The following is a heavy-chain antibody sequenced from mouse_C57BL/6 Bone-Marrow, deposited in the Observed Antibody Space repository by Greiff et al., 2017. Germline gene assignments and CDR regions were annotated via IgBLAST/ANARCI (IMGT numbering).Heavy chain of an antibody. D-gene: IGHD2-4*01. J-gene: IGHJ3*01. CDR1: GYTFTSYW. V-gene: IGHV1-69*01. CDR2: IDPSDSYT. Sequence: QVHVKQPGAELVMPGASVKLSCKASGYTFTSYWMHWVKQRPGQGLEWIGEIDPSDSYTNYNQKFKGKSTLTVDKSSSTAYMQLSSLTSEDSAVYYCARNYDYDGFAYWGQGTLVTVSA. CDR3: ARNYDYDGFAY.